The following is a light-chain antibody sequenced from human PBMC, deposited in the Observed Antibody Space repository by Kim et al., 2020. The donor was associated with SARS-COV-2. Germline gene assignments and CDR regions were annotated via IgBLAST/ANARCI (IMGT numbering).Light chain of an antibody. J-gene: IGKJ2*03. CDR1: QSVNSH. V-gene: IGKV3-15*01. CDR3: QQYDNWPPYS. Sequence: SPGERVTRSCRASQSVNSHLAWYQQKPGQAPRLLIYGASTRATGIPARFSGSGSGTEFTLTISSLQSEDFAVYYCQQYDNWPPYSFGLGTKLEI. CDR2: GAS.